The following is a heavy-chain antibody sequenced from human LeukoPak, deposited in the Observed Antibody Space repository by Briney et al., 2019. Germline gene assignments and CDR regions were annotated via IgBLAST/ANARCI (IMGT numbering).Heavy chain of an antibody. CDR2: ISSSGSSI. CDR1: GFTFSIYS. CDR3: ARGPSCSSTSCYTNGLFDY. Sequence: GGSLRLSCAASGFTFSIYSMNWVRQAPGKGLEWVSSISSSGSSIYYADSLRGRFTVSRDNAKNSLFLQMNSLRDEDTAVYFCARGPSCSSTSCYTNGLFDYWGQGTLVTVSS. D-gene: IGHD2-2*01. J-gene: IGHJ4*02. V-gene: IGHV3-21*01.